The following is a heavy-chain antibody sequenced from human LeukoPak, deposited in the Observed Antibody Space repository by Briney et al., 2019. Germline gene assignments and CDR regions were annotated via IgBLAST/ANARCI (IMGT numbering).Heavy chain of an antibody. V-gene: IGHV3-11*04. Sequence: PSETLPLTCAVYGGSFSGYYWSWIRRPPGKGLEWVSYISSSGSTIYYADSVKGRFTISRDNAKNSLYLQMNSLRAEDTAVYYCARDSRQGAFDIWGQGTMVTVSS. J-gene: IGHJ3*02. CDR1: GGSFSGYY. CDR2: ISSSGSTI. CDR3: ARDSRQGAFDI.